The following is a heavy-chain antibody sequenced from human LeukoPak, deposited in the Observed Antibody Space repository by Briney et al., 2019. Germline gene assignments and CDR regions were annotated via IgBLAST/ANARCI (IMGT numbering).Heavy chain of an antibody. CDR2: IYYSGST. D-gene: IGHD2-2*01. Sequence: SETLSLTCTVSGGSISSGDYYWSWIRQPPGKGLEWIGYIYYSGSTYYNPSPKSRVTISVDTSKNQFSLKLSSVTAADTAVYYCAGTPIVVVPAAIPGWFDPWGQGTLVTVSS. J-gene: IGHJ5*02. CDR3: AGTPIVVVPAAIPGWFDP. V-gene: IGHV4-30-4*01. CDR1: GGSISSGDYY.